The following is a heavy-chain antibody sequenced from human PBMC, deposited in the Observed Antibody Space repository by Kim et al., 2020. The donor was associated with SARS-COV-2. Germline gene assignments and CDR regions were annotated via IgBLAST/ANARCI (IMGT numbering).Heavy chain of an antibody. D-gene: IGHD3-10*01. CDR2: ISSSSSYI. Sequence: GGSLRLSCAASGFTFSSYNMNWVRQAPGKGLEWVSSISSSSSYIYYADSVKGRFTISRDNAKNSLYLQMNSLRAEDTAVYYCARDPGLLWFGELQSGGMDVWGQGTTVTVSS. V-gene: IGHV3-21*01. CDR1: GFTFSSYN. J-gene: IGHJ6*02. CDR3: ARDPGLLWFGELQSGGMDV.